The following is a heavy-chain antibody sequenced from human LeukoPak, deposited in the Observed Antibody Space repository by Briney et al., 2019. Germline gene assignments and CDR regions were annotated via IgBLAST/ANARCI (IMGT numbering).Heavy chain of an antibody. J-gene: IGHJ1*01. V-gene: IGHV3-23*01. D-gene: IGHD6-13*01. Sequence: GGSLRLSCAASGFTFSSYAMSWARQAPGKGLEWVSAISGSGGSTYYADSVKGRFTISRDNSKDTLYLQMNSLRAEDTAVYYCAKQQLGKEYFQHWGQGALVTVSS. CDR2: ISGSGGST. CDR1: GFTFSSYA. CDR3: AKQQLGKEYFQH.